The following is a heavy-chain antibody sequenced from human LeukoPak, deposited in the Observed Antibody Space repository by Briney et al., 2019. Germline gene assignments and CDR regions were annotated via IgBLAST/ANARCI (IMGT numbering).Heavy chain of an antibody. CDR2: ISYDGSNK. CDR1: GFTFSSYC. J-gene: IGHJ4*02. D-gene: IGHD2-21*02. V-gene: IGHV3-30*03. Sequence: GGSLRLSYAASGFTFSSYCMHWVRQAPGKGLEWVAVISYDGSNKYYADSVKGRFTISRDNSKNTLYLQMNSLRAEDTAVYYCAIDYCGGVWLIFDYWGQGTLVTVSS. CDR3: AIDYCGGVWLIFDY.